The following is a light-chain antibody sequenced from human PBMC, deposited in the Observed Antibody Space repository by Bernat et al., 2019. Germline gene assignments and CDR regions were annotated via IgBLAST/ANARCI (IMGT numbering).Light chain of an antibody. Sequence: ETVSTQSPGTLSLSPGERATLSCRASQSVSSSYLAWYQQKPGQAPRLLIYGASSRAPGIPDRFSGSGSGTDFTLTISRLEPEDFAVYYCQQYGSSLVTFGRGTRLEIK. V-gene: IGKV3-20*01. CDR3: QQYGSSLVT. J-gene: IGKJ5*01. CDR1: QSVSSSY. CDR2: GAS.